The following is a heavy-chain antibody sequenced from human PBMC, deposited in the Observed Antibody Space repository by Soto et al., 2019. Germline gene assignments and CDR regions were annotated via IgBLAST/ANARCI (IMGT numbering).Heavy chain of an antibody. CDR1: GDRVSTNSAA. CDR2: TYYRSKWYN. CDR3: ARELGGPPNYGGKGCGYYDMDV. D-gene: IGHD4-17*01. Sequence: QTLSLTCAISGDRVSTNSAAWNWIRQSPSRGLEWLGRTYYRSKWYNDYAVTVKSRITINPDTSNNQYSLQVKFDAPENTAVYYCARELGGPPNYGGKGCGYYDMDVWGQGTTVTVSS. V-gene: IGHV6-1*01. J-gene: IGHJ6*02.